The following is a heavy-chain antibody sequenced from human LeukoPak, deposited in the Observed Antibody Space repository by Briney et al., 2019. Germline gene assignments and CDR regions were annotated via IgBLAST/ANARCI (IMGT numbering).Heavy chain of an antibody. CDR3: ASLVVPAAKGMDV. CDR2: ISSSSSTI. Sequence: GGSLRLSCAASGFTFSSYSMNWVRQAPGKGLEWVSYISSSSSTIYYADSVKGRFTISRDNAKNSLYLQMNSLRAEDTAVYYCASLVVPAAKGMDVWGQGTTVTVSS. D-gene: IGHD2-2*01. V-gene: IGHV3-48*04. J-gene: IGHJ6*02. CDR1: GFTFSSYS.